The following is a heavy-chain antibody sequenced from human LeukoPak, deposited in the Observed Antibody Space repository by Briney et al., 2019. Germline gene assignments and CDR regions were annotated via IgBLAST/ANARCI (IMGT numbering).Heavy chain of an antibody. D-gene: IGHD3-10*01. CDR1: GFTFHNYA. Sequence: PGGSLRLSCAASGFTFHNYAMSWVRQTPGKGLEWVSSISGSGSSTYYGGSVRGRFTISRDNSKNTLYLQMSSLRADDTAAYYCAKDRGSGSPSSFDYWGQGTLVTVSS. J-gene: IGHJ4*02. CDR2: ISGSGSST. CDR3: AKDRGSGSPSSFDY. V-gene: IGHV3-23*01.